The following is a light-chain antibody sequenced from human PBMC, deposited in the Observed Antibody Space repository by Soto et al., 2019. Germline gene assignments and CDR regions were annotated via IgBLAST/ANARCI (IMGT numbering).Light chain of an antibody. J-gene: IGLJ2*01. V-gene: IGLV1-44*01. CDR1: STNIGPNT. CDR2: SNS. Sequence: QSVLTRTLSASGAPGQRVRLSCSGSSTNIGPNTVIWYQQVLVTTPKVLIYSNSQRPSGVPDRFSGSKSGTSASLSISGLQSDDEADYYCAAWDDSLNGVVFGGGTKLTVL. CDR3: AAWDDSLNGVV.